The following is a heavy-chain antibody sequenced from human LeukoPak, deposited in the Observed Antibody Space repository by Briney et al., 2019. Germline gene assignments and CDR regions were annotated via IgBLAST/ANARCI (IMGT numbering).Heavy chain of an antibody. CDR2: ISGSGGST. D-gene: IGHD3-3*01. CDR3: ARDGGGGVLRFGY. J-gene: IGHJ4*02. V-gene: IGHV3-23*01. CDR1: GFTFSSYA. Sequence: GGSLRLSCAASGFTFSSYAMSWVRQAPGKGLEWVSAISGSGGSTYYADSVKGRFTISRDNSKNTLYLQMNSLRAEDTAVYYCARDGGGGVLRFGYWGQGTLVTVSS.